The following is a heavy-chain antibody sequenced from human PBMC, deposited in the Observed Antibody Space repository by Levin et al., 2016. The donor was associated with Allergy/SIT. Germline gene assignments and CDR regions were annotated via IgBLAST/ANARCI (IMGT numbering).Heavy chain of an antibody. CDR2: IVVGRGTT. CDR3: AAVGHCSGTSCYYGGNEAFDI. Sequence: SVKVSCKASGFTFTSSTVQWVRQARGQGLELIGWIVVGRGTTDYAQKFQGRVTITWDRSTSTAYMDLSSLRSEDTAVYYCAAVGHCSGTSCYYGGNEAFDIWGQGTMVTVSS. CDR1: GFTFTSST. D-gene: IGHD2-2*01. V-gene: IGHV1-58*01. J-gene: IGHJ3*02.